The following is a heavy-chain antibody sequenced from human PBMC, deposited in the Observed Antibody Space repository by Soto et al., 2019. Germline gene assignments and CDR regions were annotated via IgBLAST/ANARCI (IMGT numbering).Heavy chain of an antibody. CDR2: IYKSRST. Sequence: PSETLSLTXTVSGGSISTYFWTWVRQTPGKGLEWIGSIYKSRSTSYNPSLENRLTISVETSKNQFSLKLTSVTPVDTALYYCVRDRGEWGQGMDVWGPGTTVTVSS. V-gene: IGHV4-59*01. D-gene: IGHD3-10*01. CDR1: GGSISTYF. CDR3: VRDRGEWGQGMDV. J-gene: IGHJ6*02.